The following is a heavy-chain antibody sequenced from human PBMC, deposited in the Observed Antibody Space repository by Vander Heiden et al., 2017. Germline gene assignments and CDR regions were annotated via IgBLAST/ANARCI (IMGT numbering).Heavy chain of an antibody. D-gene: IGHD6-13*01. CDR1: GFTVSSNY. Sequence: EVQLVASGGGLIQPGGSLRLSCTASGFTVSSNYMNWVRQTPGKGLEWVSIIYRGGSGYYADSVKGRFSISRDISKNNVYLQMHSLRAEDTAVYYCARAADTDGAFDIWGQGTMVTVSS. V-gene: IGHV3-53*01. CDR2: IYRGGSG. CDR3: ARAADTDGAFDI. J-gene: IGHJ3*02.